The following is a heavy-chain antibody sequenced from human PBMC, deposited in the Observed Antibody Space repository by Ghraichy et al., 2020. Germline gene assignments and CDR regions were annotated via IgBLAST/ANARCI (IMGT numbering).Heavy chain of an antibody. V-gene: IGHV3-23*01. Sequence: GALRLSCAASGFTFSSYAMSWVRQAPGKGLEWVSSISGSGGSTYYADSVKGRFTISRDNSKNTLYLQMNSLRAQDTAVYYCAKRGWSGSYYAAFDIWGQGTMVTVSS. J-gene: IGHJ3*02. D-gene: IGHD1-26*01. CDR1: GFTFSSYA. CDR3: AKRGWSGSYYAAFDI. CDR2: ISGSGGST.